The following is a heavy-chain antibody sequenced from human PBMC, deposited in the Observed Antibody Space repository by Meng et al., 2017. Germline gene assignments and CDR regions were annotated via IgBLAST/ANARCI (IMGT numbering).Heavy chain of an antibody. CDR2: IKQDGSEK. V-gene: IGHV3-7*01. CDR3: ARTPTVTTYGY. Sequence: GESLKISCAASGFTFSIYWMSWVRQAPGKGLEWVANIKQDGSEKYYVDSVKGRFTISRDSAKNSLYLQMDSLRAEDTAVYYCARTPTVTTYGYWGQGALVTVSS. CDR1: GFTFSIYW. J-gene: IGHJ4*02. D-gene: IGHD4-17*01.